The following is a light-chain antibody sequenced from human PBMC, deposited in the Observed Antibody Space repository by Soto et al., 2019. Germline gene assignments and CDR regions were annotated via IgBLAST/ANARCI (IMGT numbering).Light chain of an antibody. CDR1: QDISMY. CDR3: QQYDNLPLMYT. CDR2: DAT. V-gene: IGKV1-33*01. Sequence: DIQMTQSPSSLSASVGDRVTITCQASQDISMYLNWYQQKPGKAPKLLIYDATNLAAGVPSRFSGGGSGTQFTFTISSLQPEDIATYYCQQYDNLPLMYTFGQGTKLEIK. J-gene: IGKJ2*01.